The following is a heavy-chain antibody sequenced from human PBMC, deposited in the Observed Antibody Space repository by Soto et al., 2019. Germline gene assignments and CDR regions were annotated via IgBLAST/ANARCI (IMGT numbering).Heavy chain of an antibody. Sequence: GGSLRLSCAASGFTFSSFHMNWVRQAPGRGLEWVAYITSSSDTIYYSDSVKGRFTISRDNGKNSLFLQKNSLRDEDTAVYYCARVVVVIPPGYYYAMDVWGQGTTVTVSS. CDR2: ITSSSDTI. CDR1: GFTFSSFH. CDR3: ARVVVVIPPGYYYAMDV. D-gene: IGHD3-22*01. V-gene: IGHV3-48*02. J-gene: IGHJ6*02.